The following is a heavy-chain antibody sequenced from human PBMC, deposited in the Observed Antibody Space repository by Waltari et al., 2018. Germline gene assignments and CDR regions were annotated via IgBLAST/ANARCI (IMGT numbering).Heavy chain of an antibody. CDR1: GYTFTSYG. CDR2: ISAYNGNT. J-gene: IGHJ4*02. CDR3: ARDNTATDRIWISNAAQDY. V-gene: IGHV1-18*01. Sequence: QVQLVQSGAEVKKPGASVKVSCKASGYTFTSYGLSWVRQATGQGLEWMGWISAYNGNTNYAQKLQGRVTMTTDTSTSTAYMELRSLRSDDTAVYYCARDNTATDRIWISNAAQDYWGQGTLVTVSS. D-gene: IGHD5-18*01.